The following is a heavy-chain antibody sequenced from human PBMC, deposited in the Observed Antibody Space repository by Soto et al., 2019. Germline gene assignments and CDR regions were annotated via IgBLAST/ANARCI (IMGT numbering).Heavy chain of an antibody. V-gene: IGHV1-18*01. CDR2: ISAYNGNT. J-gene: IGHJ5*02. CDR1: GYTFISYG. CDR3: ARLAGSMRVCFDP. D-gene: IGHD3-10*01. Sequence: QVQLVQSGAEVKKPGASVKVSCKASGYTFISYGISWVRQAPGQGLEWMGWISAYNGNTNYAQELQGRVTMTTGTSASTAYMELTSLRSDDTAVYFCARLAGSMRVCFDPWRQGTLVTVSS.